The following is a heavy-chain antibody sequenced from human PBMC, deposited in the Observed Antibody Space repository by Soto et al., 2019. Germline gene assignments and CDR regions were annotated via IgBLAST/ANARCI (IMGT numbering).Heavy chain of an antibody. D-gene: IGHD2-21*02. CDR3: AKGDCGGDCYSFDAFDI. Sequence: QVQLVESGGGVVQPGRSLRLSCAASGFTFSSYGMHWVRQAPGKGLEWVAVISYDGSNKYYADSVKGRFTISRDNSKNTLYLQMNSLRAEDTAVYYCAKGDCGGDCYSFDAFDILGQWTMVTVSS. CDR2: ISYDGSNK. CDR1: GFTFSSYG. V-gene: IGHV3-30*18. J-gene: IGHJ3*02.